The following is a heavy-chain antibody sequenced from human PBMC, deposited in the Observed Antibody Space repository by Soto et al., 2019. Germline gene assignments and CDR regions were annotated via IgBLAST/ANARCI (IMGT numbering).Heavy chain of an antibody. Sequence: GASVKVSCKASGYTFTSYDINWVRQATGQGLEWMGWMNPNSGNTGYAQKFQGRVTMTRNTSISTAYMELSSLRSEYTAVYYCARGLVQYQLLFWFDPWGQGTLVTVSS. CDR1: GYTFTSYD. CDR3: ARGLVQYQLLFWFDP. V-gene: IGHV1-8*01. D-gene: IGHD2-2*01. J-gene: IGHJ5*02. CDR2: MNPNSGNT.